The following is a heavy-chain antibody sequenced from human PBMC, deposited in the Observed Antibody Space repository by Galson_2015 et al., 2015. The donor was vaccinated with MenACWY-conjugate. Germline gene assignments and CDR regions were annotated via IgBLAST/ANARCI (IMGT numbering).Heavy chain of an antibody. CDR3: AREHYGWGGFWP. V-gene: IGHV3-7*05. D-gene: IGHD3-10*01. Sequence: SLRLSCAGSGFTFGTNWMYWVRQAPGKGLEWVANIKEDGSVKYYVDSVKGRFTISRDNSRNSLCLQMNSLSVEDTAVYYCAREHYGWGGFWPWGQGTLVIISS. CDR2: IKEDGSVK. CDR1: GFTFGTNW. J-gene: IGHJ4*02.